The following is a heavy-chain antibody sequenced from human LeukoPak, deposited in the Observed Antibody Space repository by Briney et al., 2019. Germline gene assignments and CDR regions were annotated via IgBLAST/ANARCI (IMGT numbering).Heavy chain of an antibody. CDR3: ARSSDARYNWFDP. V-gene: IGHV3-7*03. CDR2: IKQDGSEK. CDR1: GFPFSSYW. D-gene: IGHD6-6*01. Sequence: GGSLRLSCVASGFPFSSYWMTWVRQAPGKGLEWVANIKQDGSEKYYVDSVKGRFTISRDNAKNSLYLQMNSLRAEDTAVYYCARSSDARYNWFDPWGQGTLVTVSS. J-gene: IGHJ5*02.